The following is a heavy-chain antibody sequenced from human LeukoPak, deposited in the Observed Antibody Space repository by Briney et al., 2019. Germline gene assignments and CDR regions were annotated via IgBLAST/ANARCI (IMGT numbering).Heavy chain of an antibody. Sequence: GGSLRLSCVASGFTFSTYGMRWVRQAPGKGLEWVAKIGSDDSNKHYADSVKGRFTISRDNSKNTLYLQMNSLRAEDTAVYYCASQEVVVTQFDYWGQGTLVTVSS. J-gene: IGHJ4*02. D-gene: IGHD3-22*01. CDR3: ASQEVVVTQFDY. CDR1: GFTFSTYG. CDR2: IGSDDSNK. V-gene: IGHV3-30*02.